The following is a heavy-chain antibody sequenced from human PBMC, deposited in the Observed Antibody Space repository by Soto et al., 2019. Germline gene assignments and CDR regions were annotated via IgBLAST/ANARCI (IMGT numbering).Heavy chain of an antibody. V-gene: IGHV1-69*01. Sequence: QVQLVQSGAEVKKPGSSVKVSCKASGGTFSSYAISWVRQAPGQGLEWMGGIIPIFGTANYAQKFQGRVTITADESTSTAYMELSSLRSEDTAVYYGARSGLSGYPRGYFDYWGQGTLVTVSS. CDR2: IIPIFGTA. CDR1: GGTFSSYA. J-gene: IGHJ4*02. CDR3: ARSGLSGYPRGYFDY. D-gene: IGHD3-22*01.